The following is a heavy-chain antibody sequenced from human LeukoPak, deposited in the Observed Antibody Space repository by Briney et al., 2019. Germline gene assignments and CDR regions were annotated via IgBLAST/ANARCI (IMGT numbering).Heavy chain of an antibody. CDR3: ACPVDSGSYYGY. CDR2: IIPIFGTA. D-gene: IGHD1-26*01. J-gene: IGHJ4*02. V-gene: IGHV1-69*05. CDR1: GGTFSSYA. Sequence: SVKVSCKASGGTFSSYAISRVRQAPGQGLEWMGGIIPIFGTANYAQKFQGRVTITTDESTSTAYMELSSLRSEDTAVYYCACPVDSGSYYGYWGQGTLVTVSS.